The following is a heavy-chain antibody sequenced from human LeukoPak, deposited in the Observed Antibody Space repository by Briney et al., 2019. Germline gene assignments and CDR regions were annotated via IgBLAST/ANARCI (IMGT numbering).Heavy chain of an antibody. V-gene: IGHV1-2*02. J-gene: IGHJ4*02. CDR3: AKPRFKWLRFVRGDDYFDY. Sequence: ASVKVSCKTSGYTFTGYYMHWVRQAPGQGLEWMGWINPNSGGTNYAQKFQGRVTMTRDTSISTAYMELSRLRSDDTAVYYCAKPRFKWLRFVRGDDYFDYWGQGTLVTVSS. D-gene: IGHD5-12*01. CDR1: GYTFTGYY. CDR2: INPNSGGT.